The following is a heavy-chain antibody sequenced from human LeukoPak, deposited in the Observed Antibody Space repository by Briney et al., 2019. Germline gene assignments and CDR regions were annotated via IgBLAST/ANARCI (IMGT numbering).Heavy chain of an antibody. J-gene: IGHJ6*02. CDR3: AKDRGKYDTLKRDYGMDV. CDR1: RFNHRSYP. CDR2: ISNSSVST. D-gene: IGHD3-9*01. V-gene: IGHV3-23*01. Sequence: GRSLTTYCPAHRFNHRSYPMNCVRQPPGKALAWVSAISNSSVSTYYADSVKGRPTIPSHNPKNKLHKHINSLRAEDTAVYYCAKDRGKYDTLKRDYGMDVWGQGTTVTVSS.